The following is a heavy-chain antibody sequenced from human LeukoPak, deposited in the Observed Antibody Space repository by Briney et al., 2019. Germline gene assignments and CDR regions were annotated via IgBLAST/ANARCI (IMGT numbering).Heavy chain of an antibody. Sequence: SETLSLTCTVSGGSISSYYWSWIRQPPGKGLEWLAYISYNVATNYNPSLESRVTISVDTSKNQFSLKLSSVTAADTAVYYCARCIAAAGTVDYYYMDVWGKGTTVTVSS. CDR1: GGSISSYY. CDR3: ARCIAAAGTVDYYYMDV. V-gene: IGHV4-59*01. D-gene: IGHD6-13*01. J-gene: IGHJ6*03. CDR2: ISYNVAT.